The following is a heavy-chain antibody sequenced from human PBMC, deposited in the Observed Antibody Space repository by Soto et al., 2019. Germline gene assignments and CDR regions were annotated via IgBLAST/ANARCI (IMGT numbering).Heavy chain of an antibody. J-gene: IGHJ4*02. CDR1: GFTFDVYA. Sequence: GGSLRLFCVASGFTFDVYAMHWVRQAPGKGPEWVSGITKRSGSIGYADSVKGRFTISRDNAKNSLYLQMNSLRAEDTAVYYCAKDVRGGYGGNSGALDYWGQGTLVTV. CDR2: ITKRSGSI. V-gene: IGHV3-9*01. D-gene: IGHD2-21*02. CDR3: AKDVRGGYGGNSGALDY.